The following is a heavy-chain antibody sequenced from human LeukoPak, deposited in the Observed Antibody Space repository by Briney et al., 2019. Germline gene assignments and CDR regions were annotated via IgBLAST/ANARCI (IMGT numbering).Heavy chain of an antibody. Sequence: GGSLRLSCAASGFTFSSYWMSWVRQAPGKGLEWVANIKQDGSEKYYVDSVKGRFTISRDNAKNSLYLQMNSLRAEDTAVYYCARGPDYGDYPFDYWGQGTLVTVS. CDR1: GFTFSSYW. D-gene: IGHD4-17*01. J-gene: IGHJ4*02. CDR3: ARGPDYGDYPFDY. V-gene: IGHV3-7*01. CDR2: IKQDGSEK.